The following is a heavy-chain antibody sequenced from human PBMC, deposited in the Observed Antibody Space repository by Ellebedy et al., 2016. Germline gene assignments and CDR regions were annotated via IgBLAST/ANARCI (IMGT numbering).Heavy chain of an antibody. V-gene: IGHV3-33*01. J-gene: IGHJ6*03. Sequence: GESLKISXAASDSTFRSYVMPWVRQAPGKGLEWVAVIWYDGSNKYYGDSVKGRFTISRDNSKNTLYLQMNSLRAEDTAVYYCARGILYFYQMDVWGKGTTVTVSS. CDR3: ARGILYFYQMDV. CDR2: IWYDGSNK. D-gene: IGHD1-14*01. CDR1: DSTFRSYV.